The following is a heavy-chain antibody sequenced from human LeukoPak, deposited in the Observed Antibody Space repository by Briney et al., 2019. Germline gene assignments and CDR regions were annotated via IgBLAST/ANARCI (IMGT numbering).Heavy chain of an antibody. CDR3: ARRTARITMVRGVIITTGYYGMDV. Sequence: SETLSLTCAVYGGSFSGYYWSWIRQPPGKGLEWIGEINHSGSTNYNPSLKSRVTISVDTSKNQFSLKLSSVTAADTAVYYCARRTARITMVRGVIITTGYYGMDVWGKGTTVTVSS. CDR2: INHSGST. D-gene: IGHD3-10*01. J-gene: IGHJ6*04. V-gene: IGHV4-34*01. CDR1: GGSFSGYY.